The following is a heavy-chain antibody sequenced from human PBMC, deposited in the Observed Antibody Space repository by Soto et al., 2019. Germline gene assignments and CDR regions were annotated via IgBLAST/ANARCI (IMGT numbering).Heavy chain of an antibody. Sequence: GGSLRLSCAASGFTFSSYNMSWVRQAPGKGLEWVSYISSSSSTIYYADSVKGRFTISRDTDKNSLYLIMNSRRDEDTVFYYCARDPDPYCNYDYWGQGTLVTVSS. CDR3: ARDPDPYCNYDY. CDR1: GFTFSSYN. V-gene: IGHV3-48*02. D-gene: IGHD1-7*01. CDR2: ISSSSSTI. J-gene: IGHJ4*02.